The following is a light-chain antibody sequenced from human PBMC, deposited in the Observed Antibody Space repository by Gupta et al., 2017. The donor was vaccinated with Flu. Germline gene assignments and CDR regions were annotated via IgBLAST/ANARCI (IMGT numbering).Light chain of an antibody. J-gene: IGKJ1*01. CDR1: QLISRY. CDR3: QQSDSRPWT. V-gene: IGKV1-39*01. Sequence: DIQMTQSPSSLSASLGDRVTITCRASQLISRYLNWYQQKPGKAPKLLIRSASNLQNGVPSRFRGSGSGTDFTLTISSLEPDDFATYYCQQSDSRPWTFGQGTRVDVK. CDR2: SAS.